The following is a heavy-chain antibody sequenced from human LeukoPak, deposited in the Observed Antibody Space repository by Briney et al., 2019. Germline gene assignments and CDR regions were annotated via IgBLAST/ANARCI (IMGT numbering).Heavy chain of an antibody. V-gene: IGHV1-2*02. D-gene: IGHD3-10*01. CDR3: ARDRYGSGYDY. Sequence: ASLKVSCRASGYTFTGYYMHWVRQAPGQGLEWMGWINPNSGGTNYAQKFQGRVTMTRDTSISTAYMELSRLRSDDTAVYYCARDRYGSGYDYWGQGTLVTVSS. CDR1: GYTFTGYY. J-gene: IGHJ4*02. CDR2: INPNSGGT.